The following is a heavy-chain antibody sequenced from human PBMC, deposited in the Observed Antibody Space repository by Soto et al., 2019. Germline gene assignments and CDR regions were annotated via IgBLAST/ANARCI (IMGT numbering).Heavy chain of an antibody. CDR3: ARPRESSSSLWFDP. D-gene: IGHD6-6*01. CDR1: GGSISSSSDY. V-gene: IGHV4-39*01. CDR2: IYYSGST. Sequence: PSETQCVTCTVSGGSISSSSDYWGWIRQPPGKGLEWIGSIYYSGSTYYNPSLKSRVTISVDTSKNQFSLKLSSMTAADTAVYYCARPRESSSSLWFDPWSQGTLVTVSS. J-gene: IGHJ5*02.